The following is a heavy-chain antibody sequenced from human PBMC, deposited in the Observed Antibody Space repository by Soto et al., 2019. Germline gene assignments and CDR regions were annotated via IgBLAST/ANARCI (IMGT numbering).Heavy chain of an antibody. CDR2: ITSNGDST. CDR3: AKDSTSYTTSPFYFGS. V-gene: IGHV3-23*01. D-gene: IGHD2-2*02. CDR1: GFDFNKYA. Sequence: GGSLRLSCAAFGFDFNKYAMTWVRQAPGKGLQWVSSITSNGDSTYYADSVKGRFTTSRDNSKNTLYLQMNSLRADDTAVFYCAKDSTSYTTSPFYFGSWGQGTLVTVSS. J-gene: IGHJ4*02.